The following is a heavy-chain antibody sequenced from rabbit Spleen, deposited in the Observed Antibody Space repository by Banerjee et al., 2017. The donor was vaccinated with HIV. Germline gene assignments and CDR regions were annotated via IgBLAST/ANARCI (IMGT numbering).Heavy chain of an antibody. D-gene: IGHD8-1*01. Sequence: STYYASWVNGRFTISSHNAQNTLYLQLNSLTAADTATYFCARDGAGSSYFNLWGQGTLVTVS. CDR3: ARDGAGSSYFNL. J-gene: IGHJ4*01. CDR2: ST. V-gene: IGHV1S8*01.